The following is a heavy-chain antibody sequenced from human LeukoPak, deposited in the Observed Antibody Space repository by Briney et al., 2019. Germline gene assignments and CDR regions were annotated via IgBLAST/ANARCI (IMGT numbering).Heavy chain of an antibody. J-gene: IGHJ4*02. CDR2: ISYDGSNK. V-gene: IGHV3-30*07. CDR3: AKRGVVIRVILIGFHKEAYYFDS. D-gene: IGHD3-9*01. Sequence: GRSLRLSCAASGFTFSSYAMHWVRQVPGKGLEWVAVISYDGSNKYYADSVKGRFTISRDNSKNTLYLQMNSLRAEDTAVYFCAKRGVVIRVILIGFHKEAYYFDSWGQGALVTVSS. CDR1: GFTFSSYA.